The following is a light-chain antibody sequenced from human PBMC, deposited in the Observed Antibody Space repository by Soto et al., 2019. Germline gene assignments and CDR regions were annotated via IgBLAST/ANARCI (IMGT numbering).Light chain of an antibody. V-gene: IGKV3-11*01. CDR2: DAS. CDR3: QQRGDWPPWT. Sequence: EIVLTQSPATLSLSPGERATLSCRASQSVSSYLAWYQQKPGQAPRLLIYDASNRATGIPARFSGSGSGTDFTLTITSLEPKDFAVYYCQQRGDWPPWTFGQGTKVEIK. J-gene: IGKJ1*01. CDR1: QSVSSY.